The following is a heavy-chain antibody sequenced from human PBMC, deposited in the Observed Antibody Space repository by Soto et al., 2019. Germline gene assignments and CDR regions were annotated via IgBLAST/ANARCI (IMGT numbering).Heavy chain of an antibody. J-gene: IGHJ4*02. D-gene: IGHD3-3*01. CDR1: GFTFSTYA. CDR3: ARWSYLDY. V-gene: IGHV3-23*01. CDR2: ISGSDGKT. Sequence: EVQLLESGGGLVQPGGSLRLSCAASGFTFSTYAMSWVRQAPGKGLEWVSTISGSDGKTFYADSVKGRFSISRDTSQSTLYLQMNSLRADDTAMYYCARWSYLDYWGQGTRVTVSS.